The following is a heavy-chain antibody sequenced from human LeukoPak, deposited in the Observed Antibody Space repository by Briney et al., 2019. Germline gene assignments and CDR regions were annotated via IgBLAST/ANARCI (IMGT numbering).Heavy chain of an antibody. CDR1: GGSISSYY. J-gene: IGHJ6*02. D-gene: IGHD4-11*01. Sequence: PSETLSLTCTVSGGSISSYYWSWIRQPPGKGLEWIGEINHSGSTNYNPSLKSRVTISVDTSKNQFSLKLSSVTAADTAVYYCARVEATVTTYGMDVWGQGTTVTVSS. CDR2: INHSGST. CDR3: ARVEATVTTYGMDV. V-gene: IGHV4-34*01.